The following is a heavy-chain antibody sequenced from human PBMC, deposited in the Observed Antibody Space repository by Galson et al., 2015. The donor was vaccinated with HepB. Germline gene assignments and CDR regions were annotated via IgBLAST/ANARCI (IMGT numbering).Heavy chain of an antibody. Sequence: SVKVSCKASGYTLTTYVLHWVRQAPGQRLEWMGWINPANGITIQSQKFQGRVTITRDTSASTAYMELRGLRSDDTAVYYCAIDYYDSSGYYPGDYYYGMDVWGRGTTVTVAS. J-gene: IGHJ6*02. V-gene: IGHV1-3*01. CDR3: AIDYYDSSGYYPGDYYYGMDV. CDR2: INPANGIT. D-gene: IGHD3-22*01. CDR1: GYTLTTYV.